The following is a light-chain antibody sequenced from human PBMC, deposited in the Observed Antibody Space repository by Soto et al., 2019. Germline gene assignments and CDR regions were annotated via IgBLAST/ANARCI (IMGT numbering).Light chain of an antibody. V-gene: IGKV3-15*01. J-gene: IGKJ5*01. CDR3: QQYNSWPPIT. CDR1: VSVSRN. Sequence: EVVITQSPATLSVSPGERATLSCRASVSVSRNLAWYQQKPGQAPRLLIYDASTRATAIPDRFSGGGSGTEFTFTISSLQSEDFVVYYCQQYNSWPPITFGQGTRLEI. CDR2: DAS.